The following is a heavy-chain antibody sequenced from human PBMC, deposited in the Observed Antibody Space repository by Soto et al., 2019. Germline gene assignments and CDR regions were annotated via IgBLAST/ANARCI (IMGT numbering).Heavy chain of an antibody. V-gene: IGHV3-73*01. CDR1: GFTFSGSA. CDR2: IRSKANSYAT. D-gene: IGHD2-15*01. CDR3: TRHVGRYCSGGSCRPPLA. J-gene: IGHJ5*02. Sequence: GGSLRLSCAASGFTFSGSAMHWVRQASGKGLEWVGRIRSKANSYATAYAASVKGRFTISRDDSKNTAYLQMNSLKTEDTAVYYCTRHVGRYCSGGSCRPPLAWGEGTLVTVSS.